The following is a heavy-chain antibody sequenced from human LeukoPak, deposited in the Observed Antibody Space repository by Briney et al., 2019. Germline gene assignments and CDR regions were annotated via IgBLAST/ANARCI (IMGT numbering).Heavy chain of an antibody. Sequence: SETLSLTCTVSGGSISSNYHWGRIRPPPGKGLEWIASIYYSGNTYYNASLKSRVTTSVDTTNNQFSLKLSSVSAADTAVYYCARLGIAATGSAIWGQGTKVTVSS. D-gene: IGHD6-13*01. V-gene: IGHV4-39*01. CDR2: IYYSGNT. CDR3: ARLGIAATGSAI. CDR1: GGSISSNYH. J-gene: IGHJ3*02.